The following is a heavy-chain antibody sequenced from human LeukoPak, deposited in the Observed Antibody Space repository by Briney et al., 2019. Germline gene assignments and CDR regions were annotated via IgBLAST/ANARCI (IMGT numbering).Heavy chain of an antibody. CDR3: ARSRPYIIVVSGDVFTGFGY. Sequence: ASVKVSFKASGYTFTGYYMHWVRQAPGQGLEWMGLINPNSGDTNYAQKFQGRVTMTRDTSIRTAYMELSRLTSDETAVYYCARSRPYIIVVSGDVFTGFGYWGQGTLVTVSS. J-gene: IGHJ4*02. CDR1: GYTFTGYY. V-gene: IGHV1-2*02. CDR2: INPNSGDT. D-gene: IGHD2-2*01.